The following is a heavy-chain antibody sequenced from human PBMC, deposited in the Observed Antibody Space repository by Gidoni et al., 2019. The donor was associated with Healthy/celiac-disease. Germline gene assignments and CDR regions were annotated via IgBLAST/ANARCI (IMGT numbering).Heavy chain of an antibody. CDR2: IYPGDSDT. CDR1: GYSFTSYW. CDR3: ARLTYDSSGLDY. D-gene: IGHD3-22*01. V-gene: IGHV5-51*01. Sequence: VQLVQSGAEVTTPGASLKISCQASGYSFTSYWIGWVRQMPGKGLEWMGIIYPGDSDTRYSPCFQGQVTISADKSISTAYLQWSSLKASDTAMYYCARLTYDSSGLDYWGQGTLVTVSS. J-gene: IGHJ4*02.